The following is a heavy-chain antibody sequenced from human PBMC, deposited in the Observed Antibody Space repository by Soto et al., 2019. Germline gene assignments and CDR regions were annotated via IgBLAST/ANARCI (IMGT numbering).Heavy chain of an antibody. CDR2: LFYSGST. J-gene: IGHJ5*02. CDR1: GGSISSYY. V-gene: IGHV4-59*01. D-gene: IGHD1-1*01. CDR3: ARANWNHGPFDP. Sequence: QVQLQESGPGLVKPSETLSLTCTVSGGSISSYYWSWIRQPPGKGLEWIGYLFYSGSTNYNPSLKSRVTISLDTSKNQFSLKLNSVTAADTAVYYCARANWNHGPFDPWGQGTLVTVSS.